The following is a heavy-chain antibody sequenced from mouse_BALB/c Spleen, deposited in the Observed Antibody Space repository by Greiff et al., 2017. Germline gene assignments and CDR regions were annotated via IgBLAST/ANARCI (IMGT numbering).Heavy chain of an antibody. CDR1: GFTFNTYA. V-gene: IGHV10-1*02. J-gene: IGHJ4*01. Sequence: EVKLVESGGGLVQPKGSLKLSCAASGFTFNTYAMNWVRQAPGKGLEWVARIRSKSNNYATYYADSVKDRFTISRDDSQSMLYLQMNNLKTEDTAMYYCVRHLTGNGAMDYWGQGTSVTVSA. CDR2: IRSKSNNYAT. D-gene: IGHD4-1*01. CDR3: VRHLTGNGAMDY.